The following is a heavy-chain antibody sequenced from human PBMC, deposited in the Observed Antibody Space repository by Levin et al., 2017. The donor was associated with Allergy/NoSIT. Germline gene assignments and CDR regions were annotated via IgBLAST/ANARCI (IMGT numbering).Heavy chain of an antibody. V-gene: IGHV3-21*01. Sequence: AGGSLRLSCAASGFTFSSYSMNWVRQAPGKGLEWVSSISSSSSYIYYADSVKGRFTISRDNAKNSLYLQMNSLRAEDTAVYYCARDRRQQLVPGSWSPPHKQRENYYYYGMDVWGQGTTVTVSS. CDR2: ISSSSSYI. CDR3: ARDRRQQLVPGSWSPPHKQRENYYYYGMDV. CDR1: GFTFSSYS. J-gene: IGHJ6*02. D-gene: IGHD6-13*01.